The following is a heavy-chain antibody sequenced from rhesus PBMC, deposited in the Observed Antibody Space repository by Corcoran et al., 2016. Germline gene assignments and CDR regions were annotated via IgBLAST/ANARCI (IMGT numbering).Heavy chain of an antibody. CDR1: GFTFSRFA. CDR2: ISESGGTT. D-gene: IGHD3-34*01. V-gene: IGHV3-100*02. Sequence: EVQLVESGGGLVKPGGSLRLSCVASGFTFSRFAMHWVRQATGKGLEWVSGISESGGTTYYADSVKGRFTISRDNAKNSLFLQMNSLRAEDTAVYYCTRKYWGDYYGYFDYWGQGVLVTVSS. CDR3: TRKYWGDYYGYFDY. J-gene: IGHJ4*01.